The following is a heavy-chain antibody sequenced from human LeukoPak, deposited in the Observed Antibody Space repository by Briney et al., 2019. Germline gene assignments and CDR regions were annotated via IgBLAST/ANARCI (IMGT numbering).Heavy chain of an antibody. CDR2: LYSGGTT. CDR1: GFTVSTNY. CDR3: AMDSSWLPLKFDY. V-gene: IGHV3-66*01. D-gene: IGHD5-24*01. J-gene: IGHJ4*02. Sequence: PGGSLRLSCAASGFTVSTNYMSWVRQAPGKGLEWVSVLYSGGTTYYADSVKGRFIISRDNSKNTLSLQMNSLRAEDTAVYYCAMDSSWLPLKFDYWGQGTLVTVST.